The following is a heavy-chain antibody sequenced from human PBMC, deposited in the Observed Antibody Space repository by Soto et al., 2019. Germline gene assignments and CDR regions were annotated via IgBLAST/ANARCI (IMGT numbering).Heavy chain of an antibody. CDR3: ARANIVVVPAANVDY. CDR2: ISAYNGNT. V-gene: IGHV1-18*01. CDR1: GYTFTSYG. Sequence: QVPLVQSGAEVKKPGASVKVSCKASGYTFTSYGIIWVRQAPGQGLEWMGWISAYNGNTNYAQKLQGRVTMTTDTSTSTAYMELRSLRSDDTAVYYCARANIVVVPAANVDYWGQGTLVTVSS. J-gene: IGHJ4*02. D-gene: IGHD2-2*01.